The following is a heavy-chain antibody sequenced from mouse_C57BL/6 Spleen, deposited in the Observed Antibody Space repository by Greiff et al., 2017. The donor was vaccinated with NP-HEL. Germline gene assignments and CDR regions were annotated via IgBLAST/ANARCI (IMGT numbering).Heavy chain of an antibody. CDR3: ARSDYGSSFAMDY. CDR2: IYPRSGNT. CDR1: GYTFTSYG. V-gene: IGHV1-81*01. Sequence: QVHVKQSGAELARPGASVKLSCKASGYTFTSYGISWVKQRTGQGLEWIGEIYPRSGNTYYNEKFRGKATLTADKSSSTAYMELRSLTSEDSAVYFCARSDYGSSFAMDYWGQGTSVTVSS. D-gene: IGHD1-1*01. J-gene: IGHJ4*01.